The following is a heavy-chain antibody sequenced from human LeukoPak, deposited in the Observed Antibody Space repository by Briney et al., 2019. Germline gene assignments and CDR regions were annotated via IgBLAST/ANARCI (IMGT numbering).Heavy chain of an antibody. CDR1: GGSISNYC. CDR2: IHSSGST. Sequence: SETLSLTCTVSGGSISNYCWSWLRQSAGKGLEWIGRIHSSGSTNFNPSLRSRVTMSADTSKHQFSLWLTSMTAADTALYYCARGIATITQDSFDVWGLGTMVTVSS. CDR3: ARGIATITQDSFDV. V-gene: IGHV4-4*07. D-gene: IGHD1-26*01. J-gene: IGHJ3*01.